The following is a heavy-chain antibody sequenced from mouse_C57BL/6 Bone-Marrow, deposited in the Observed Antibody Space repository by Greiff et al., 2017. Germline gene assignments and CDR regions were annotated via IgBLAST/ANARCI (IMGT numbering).Heavy chain of an antibody. Sequence: EVQLMESGGGLVQPGGSLKLSCAASGFTFSDYGMPWVRQAPRKGPEWVAFISNLAYSIYYADTVTGRFTVSRENAKNTLYLEMSSLRSEDAAMCYCARQRGYYAMDYWGQGTSVTVSS. V-gene: IGHV5-15*01. CDR2: ISNLAYSI. CDR3: ARQRGYYAMDY. CDR1: GFTFSDYG. J-gene: IGHJ4*01.